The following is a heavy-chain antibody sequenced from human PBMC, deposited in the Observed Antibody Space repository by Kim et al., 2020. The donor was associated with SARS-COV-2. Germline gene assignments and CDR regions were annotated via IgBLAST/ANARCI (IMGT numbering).Heavy chain of an antibody. CDR3: ARDPRHSSDWSHYYYGMDV. J-gene: IGHJ6*02. CDR1: GDSVSSNSAA. CDR2: TYYRSKWYN. D-gene: IGHD6-19*01. Sequence: SQTLSLTCAISGDSVSSNSAAWNWIRQSPSRGLEWLGRTYYRSKWYNDYAVSVKSRITINPDTSKNQFSLQLNSVTPEDTAVYYCARDPRHSSDWSHYYYGMDVWGQGTTVTVSS. V-gene: IGHV6-1*01.